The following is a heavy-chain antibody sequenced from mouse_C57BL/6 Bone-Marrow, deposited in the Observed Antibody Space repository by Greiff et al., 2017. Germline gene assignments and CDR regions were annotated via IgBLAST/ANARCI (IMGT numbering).Heavy chain of an antibody. J-gene: IGHJ2*01. V-gene: IGHV5-4*01. CDR3: ARGLLARHFDY. CDR1: GFTFSSYA. Sequence: EVQGVESGGGLVKPGGSLKLSCAASGFTFSSYAMSWVRQTPEKRLEWVATISDGGSYTYYPDNVKGRFTISRDNAKNNLYLQMSHLKSEDTAMYYCARGLLARHFDYWGQGTTLTVSS. CDR2: ISDGGSYT. D-gene: IGHD1-1*01.